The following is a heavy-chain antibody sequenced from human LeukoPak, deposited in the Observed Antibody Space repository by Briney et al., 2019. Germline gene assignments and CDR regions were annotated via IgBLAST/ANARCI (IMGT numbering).Heavy chain of an antibody. J-gene: IGHJ4*02. CDR3: ARSADMGLQLTWLKY. CDR1: GFIFSSYT. D-gene: IGHD5-24*01. Sequence: GGSLRLSCAASGFIFSSYTMNWVRQAPGKGLEWVSSISSSSSYIYYADSVKGRFTISRDVAKNSLYLQMNSLRVEDTAVYYCARSADMGLQLTWLKYWGQGILVTVSS. V-gene: IGHV3-21*01. CDR2: ISSSSSYI.